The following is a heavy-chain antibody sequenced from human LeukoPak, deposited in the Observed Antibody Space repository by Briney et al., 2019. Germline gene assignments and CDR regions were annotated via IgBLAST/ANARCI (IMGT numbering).Heavy chain of an antibody. CDR3: TSHLEVLAADSYYYYFDV. D-gene: IGHD1-7*01. J-gene: IGHJ6*03. Sequence: PGGSLKLSCAASGFTFSGSGRHWVRQASGRGLEWLGRIRSESNRYATAYGTSVTGRFTISRDDSKSMSFLQMNGLKTEDTAVYYCTSHLEVLAADSYYYYFDVWGKGTTVTVSS. V-gene: IGHV3-73*01. CDR1: GFTFSGSG. CDR2: IRSESNRYAT.